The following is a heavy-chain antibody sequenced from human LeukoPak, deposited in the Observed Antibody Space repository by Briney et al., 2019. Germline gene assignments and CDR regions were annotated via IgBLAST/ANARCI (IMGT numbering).Heavy chain of an antibody. CDR2: INPNSGGT. J-gene: IGHJ4*02. V-gene: IGHV1-2*02. Sequence: ASVKDSCKASGYTFTGYYMHWVRQAPGQGLEWMGWINPNSGGTNYAQKFQGRVTMTRDTSISTAYMELSRLRSDDTAVYYCAKALGSSGYYPTVYWGQGTLVTVSS. CDR3: AKALGSSGYYPTVY. D-gene: IGHD3-22*01. CDR1: GYTFTGYY.